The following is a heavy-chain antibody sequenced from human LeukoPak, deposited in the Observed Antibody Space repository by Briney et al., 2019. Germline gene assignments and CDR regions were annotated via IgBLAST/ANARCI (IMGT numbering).Heavy chain of an antibody. J-gene: IGHJ4*02. CDR1: GFTFSTHS. D-gene: IGHD2-2*01. Sequence: GGSLRLSCAASGFTFSTHSMAWVRQAPGKGLEWVSYISATGYTIYYADSARGRYTISRDNAVNSLYLQMSSLRAEDTALYYCAKLIPAVDCSRTSCYGFDYWGQGTLVTVSS. CDR2: ISATGYTI. V-gene: IGHV3-48*01. CDR3: AKLIPAVDCSRTSCYGFDY.